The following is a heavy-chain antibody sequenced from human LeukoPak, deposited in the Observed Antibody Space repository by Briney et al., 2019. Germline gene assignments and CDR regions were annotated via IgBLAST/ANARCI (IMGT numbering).Heavy chain of an antibody. V-gene: IGHV4-34*01. CDR2: INHSGST. Sequence: PSETLSLTCAVYGGSLSGYYWSWIRQPPGKGLEWIGEINHSGSTNYNPSLKSRVTISVDTSKNQFSLKLSSVTAADTAVYYCARAAGATIFHYFDYWGQGTLVTVSS. J-gene: IGHJ4*02. CDR1: GGSLSGYY. CDR3: ARAAGATIFHYFDY. D-gene: IGHD5-12*01.